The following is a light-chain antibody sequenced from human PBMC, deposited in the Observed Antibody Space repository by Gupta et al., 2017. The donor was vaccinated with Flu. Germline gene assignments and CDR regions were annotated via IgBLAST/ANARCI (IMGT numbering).Light chain of an antibody. CDR2: EGS. CDR3: SSYTSSSTWV. CDR1: SSDVGGYNS. V-gene: IGLV2-14*01. J-gene: IGLJ3*02. Sequence: QSALTQPDSVSGSPGQPITISCTGPSSDVGGYNSVSWYQQHPGKAPKLMIYEGSNRPSGVSNRFAGSTSGNTASLTTSGLQAEDEADYYCSSYTSSSTWVVGGGTKLTVL.